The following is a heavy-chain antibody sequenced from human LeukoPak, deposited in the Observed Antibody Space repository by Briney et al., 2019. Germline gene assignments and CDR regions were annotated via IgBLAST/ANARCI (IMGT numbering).Heavy chain of an antibody. D-gene: IGHD3-22*01. V-gene: IGHV3-48*01. J-gene: IGHJ4*02. Sequence: GGSLRLSCAASGFTFSSYSMNWVRQAPGKGLEWVSYISSSSSTIYYADSVKGRFTISRDNAKNSLYLQMNSLRAEDTAVYYCASDSSGSFDYWGEGTLVTVSS. CDR1: GFTFSSYS. CDR2: ISSSSSTI. CDR3: ASDSSGSFDY.